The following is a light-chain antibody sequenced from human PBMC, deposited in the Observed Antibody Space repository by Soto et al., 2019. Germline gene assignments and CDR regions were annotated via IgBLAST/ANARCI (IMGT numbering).Light chain of an antibody. CDR3: SSYTSSSPVV. CDR1: SSDVGGYNY. CDR2: EVS. Sequence: QSALTQPASVPGSPGQSITISCTGTSSDVGGYNYVSWYQQHPGKAPKLMIYEVSNRPSGVSNRFSGSKSGNTASLTISGLQAEAEADYYCSSYTSSSPVVFGGGTKVTVL. J-gene: IGLJ2*01. V-gene: IGLV2-14*01.